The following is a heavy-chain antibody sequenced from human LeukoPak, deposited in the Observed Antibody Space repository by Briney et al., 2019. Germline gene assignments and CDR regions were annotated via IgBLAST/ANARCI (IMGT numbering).Heavy chain of an antibody. CDR2: IRYDGSNK. CDR1: GFTFSSYG. D-gene: IGHD3-3*01. Sequence: PGGSLRLSCAASGFTFSSYGMHWVRQAPGKGLEWVAFIRYDGSNKYYADSVKDRFTISRDNYKNTLYLQMNSLRAEDTAVYYCAKATRGITIFGVVTDGYYFDYCGQGALVTVSS. J-gene: IGHJ4*02. CDR3: AKATRGITIFGVVTDGYYFDY. V-gene: IGHV3-30*02.